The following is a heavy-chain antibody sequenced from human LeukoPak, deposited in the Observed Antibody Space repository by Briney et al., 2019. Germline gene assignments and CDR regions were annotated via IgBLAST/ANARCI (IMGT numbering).Heavy chain of an antibody. Sequence: PGRSLRLSCAASGFTFSSYAMHWVRQAPGKGLEWVAVISYDGSNKYYADSVKGRFTISRDNSKNTLYLQMNSLRAEDTAVYYCARVRTLWTYYGMDVWGQGTTVTVSS. CDR2: ISYDGSNK. CDR1: GFTFSSYA. D-gene: IGHD3/OR15-3a*01. CDR3: ARVRTLWTYYGMDV. V-gene: IGHV3-30-3*01. J-gene: IGHJ6*02.